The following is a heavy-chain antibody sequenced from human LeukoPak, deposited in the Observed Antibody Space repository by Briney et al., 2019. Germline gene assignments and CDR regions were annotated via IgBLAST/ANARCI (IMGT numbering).Heavy chain of an antibody. Sequence: GGSLRLSCAAPGLIVSRNYMTWVRQAPGKGLEWLSVIYSDGSTHYADSAKDRFIISRDNSKNTLYLQMNTLRAEDTAVYYCARVTPPTDWGQGTLVTVSS. CDR2: IYSDGST. D-gene: IGHD1-14*01. V-gene: IGHV3-66*01. CDR1: GLIVSRNY. J-gene: IGHJ4*02. CDR3: ARVTPPTD.